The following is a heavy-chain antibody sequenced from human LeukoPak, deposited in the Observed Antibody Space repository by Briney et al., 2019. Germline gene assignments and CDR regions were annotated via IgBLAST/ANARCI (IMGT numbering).Heavy chain of an antibody. D-gene: IGHD3-10*01. CDR2: ISAYNGNI. CDR1: GYTFSRNG. J-gene: IGHJ3*02. CDR3: ARASNYGSGSLYAFDI. Sequence: GASVKVSCKASGYTFSRNGLSWVRQAPGQGLEWMGWISAYNGNINYAQKVQDRVTMTTDTSTSTAFTELSSLRSEDTAVYYCARASNYGSGSLYAFDIWGQGTMVTVSS. V-gene: IGHV1-18*01.